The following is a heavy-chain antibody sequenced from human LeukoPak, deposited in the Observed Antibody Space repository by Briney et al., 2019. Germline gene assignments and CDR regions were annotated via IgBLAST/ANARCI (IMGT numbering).Heavy chain of an antibody. CDR2: INWNGGST. CDR1: GFTFDDYG. Sequence: PGGSLRLSCAASGFTFDDYGMSWVRQAPGKGLEWVSGINWNGGSTGYADSVKGRFTISRDNTKNSLYLQMNSLRAEDTAVYYCAELGITMIGGVWGKGTTVTISS. CDR3: AELGITMIGGV. V-gene: IGHV3-20*04. J-gene: IGHJ6*04. D-gene: IGHD3-10*02.